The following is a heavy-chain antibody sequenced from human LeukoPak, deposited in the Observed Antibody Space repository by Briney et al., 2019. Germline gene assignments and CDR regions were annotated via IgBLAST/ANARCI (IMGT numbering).Heavy chain of an antibody. V-gene: IGHV3-23*01. Sequence: PGGSLRLSCAASGFTFSSYSMNWVRQAPGKGLEWVSSIGYGGSDTHYADSVKGRFTISRDNSKNTLYLQLNSLRADDTAVYYCTRSSGWYGISWGQGTLVTVSS. CDR1: GFTFSSYS. D-gene: IGHD6-19*01. CDR3: TRSSGWYGIS. CDR2: IGYGGSDT. J-gene: IGHJ4*02.